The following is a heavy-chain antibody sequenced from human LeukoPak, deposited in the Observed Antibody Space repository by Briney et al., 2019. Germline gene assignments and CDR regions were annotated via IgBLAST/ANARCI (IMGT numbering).Heavy chain of an antibody. CDR1: GFILKIYP. CDR2: ISGSGGSK. CDR3: AKKYSVAGAGLPDY. D-gene: IGHD6-19*01. Sequence: GGSLRLLCAAWGFILKIYPMSAVRQAPEKGLEWVSSISGSGGSKWFADSVKGRFTISRDNSENTLYLQMNRLRAEDRALESCAKKYSVAGAGLPDYWGQGTLVTVSS. V-gene: IGHV3-23*01. J-gene: IGHJ4*02.